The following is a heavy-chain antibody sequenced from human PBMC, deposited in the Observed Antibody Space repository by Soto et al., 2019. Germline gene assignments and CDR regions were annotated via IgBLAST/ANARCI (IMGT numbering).Heavy chain of an antibody. D-gene: IGHD5-12*01. CDR1: GFTFSSYG. V-gene: IGHV3-30*18. CDR2: ISYDGSNK. Sequence: GGSLRLSCAASGFTFSSYGMHWVRQAPGKGLEWVAVISYDGSNKYYADSVKGRFTISRDNSKNTLYLQMNSLRAEDRVVYYCEKGGIVATIPYYGMDVWAQGPTLSLPS. J-gene: IGHJ6*02. CDR3: EKGGIVATIPYYGMDV.